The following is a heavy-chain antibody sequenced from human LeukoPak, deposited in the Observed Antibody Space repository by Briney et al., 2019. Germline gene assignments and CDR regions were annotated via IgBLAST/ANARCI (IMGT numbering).Heavy chain of an antibody. CDR3: AREQDYVWGSYRYTRVDYFDY. V-gene: IGHV6-1*01. CDR2: TYYRSKWYN. CDR1: GDSVSSNSAA. Sequence: KTSQTLSLTCAISGDSVSSNSAAWNWIRQSPSRGLEWLGRTYYRSKWYNDYAVSVKSRIIINPDTSKNQFSLQLNSVTPEDTAVYYCAREQDYVWGSYRYTRVDYFDYWGQGTLVTVSS. J-gene: IGHJ4*02. D-gene: IGHD3-16*02.